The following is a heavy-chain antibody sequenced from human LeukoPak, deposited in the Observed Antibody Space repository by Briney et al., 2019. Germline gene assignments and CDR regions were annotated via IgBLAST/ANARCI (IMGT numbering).Heavy chain of an antibody. D-gene: IGHD5-18*01. CDR2: IRSKAYGGTT. Sequence: GGSLRLSCTASGFTFGDYAMSWFRQAPGKGLEWVGFIRSKAYGGTTEYAASVKGRFTISRDDSKSIAYLQMNSLKTEDTAVYYCTRDPRIQLRFSYGMDVWGQGTTVTVSS. V-gene: IGHV3-49*03. CDR1: GFTFGDYA. CDR3: TRDPRIQLRFSYGMDV. J-gene: IGHJ6*02.